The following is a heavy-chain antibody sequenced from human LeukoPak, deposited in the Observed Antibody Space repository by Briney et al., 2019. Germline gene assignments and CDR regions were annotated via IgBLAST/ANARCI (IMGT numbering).Heavy chain of an antibody. D-gene: IGHD5-24*01. Sequence: PGGSLRLSYVASGFPFSSYWMTWVRKAPGKGLEWVANIKQDGSKKSYVDSVKGRFTISRDNAKNSLYLQMNSLRAEDTAIYYCTRVGYIDEGIDYWGQGTLVTVSS. J-gene: IGHJ4*02. V-gene: IGHV3-7*04. CDR1: GFPFSSYW. CDR2: IKQDGSKK. CDR3: TRVGYIDEGIDY.